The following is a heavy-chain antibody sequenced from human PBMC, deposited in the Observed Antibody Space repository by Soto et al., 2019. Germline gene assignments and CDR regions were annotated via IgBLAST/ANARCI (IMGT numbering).Heavy chain of an antibody. CDR2: ISSSGSTI. Sequence: GGSLRLCCAASGFTFSTYSMNWVRQAPGKGLEWVSYISSSGSTIYYADSVKGRFTISRDNAKNSLYLQMNSLRAEDTAVYYCARGSAYYDSSVPAAAGMDVWGQGTTVTVSS. CDR3: ARGSAYYDSSVPAAAGMDV. CDR1: GFTFSTYS. D-gene: IGHD3-22*01. J-gene: IGHJ6*02. V-gene: IGHV3-48*04.